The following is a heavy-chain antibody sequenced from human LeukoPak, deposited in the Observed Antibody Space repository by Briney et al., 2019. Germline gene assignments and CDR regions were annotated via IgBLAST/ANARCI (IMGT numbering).Heavy chain of an antibody. CDR1: GGSISSIGYY. J-gene: IGHJ6*02. Sequence: SETLSLTCTVSGGSISSIGYYWGWIRQPPGKGLEWIGSIYYSGSTYYNPSLRSRVTISVDTSKNQFSLKLSSVTAADTAVYYCARVANWNDDYYGMDVWGQGTTVTVSS. CDR3: ARVANWNDDYYGMDV. D-gene: IGHD1-1*01. V-gene: IGHV4-39*07. CDR2: IYYSGST.